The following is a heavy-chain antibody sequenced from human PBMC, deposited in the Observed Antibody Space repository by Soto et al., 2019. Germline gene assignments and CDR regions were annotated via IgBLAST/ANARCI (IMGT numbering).Heavy chain of an antibody. D-gene: IGHD1-20*01. V-gene: IGHV1-18*01. CDR1: GYTFTSYG. Sequence: ASVKVSCKASGYTFTSYGISWVRQAPGQGLEWMGWISAYNGNTNYAQKLQGRVTMTTDTSTSTAYMELRSLRSDDTAVYYCARTSAVNWPNWFDPWGQGTLVTVSS. J-gene: IGHJ5*02. CDR2: ISAYNGNT. CDR3: ARTSAVNWPNWFDP.